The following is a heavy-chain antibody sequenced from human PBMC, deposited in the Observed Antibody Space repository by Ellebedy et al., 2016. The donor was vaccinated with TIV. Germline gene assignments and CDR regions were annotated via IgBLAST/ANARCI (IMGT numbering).Heavy chain of an antibody. Sequence: PGGSLRLSCAASGFTFSSYSMHWVRQAPGKGLEWVAVISDDGSNKYYADSVKGRFTTSRDNSENTLHLQMSSLRAEDTAIYYCARDPYQLLWGSYYGMDVWGQGTTVTVSS. CDR3: ARDPYQLLWGSYYGMDV. CDR2: ISDDGSNK. V-gene: IGHV3-30*15. CDR1: GFTFSSYS. D-gene: IGHD2-2*01. J-gene: IGHJ6*02.